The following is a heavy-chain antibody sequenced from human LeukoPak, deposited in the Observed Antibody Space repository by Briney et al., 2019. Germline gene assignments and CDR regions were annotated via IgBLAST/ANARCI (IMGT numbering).Heavy chain of an antibody. V-gene: IGHV1-18*01. Sequence: ASVKVSCKASGYTFTNYGISWVRQGPGQGLGWMGWISAYNGNTNYAQKLQGRVTMTTDTSTSTAYMELRSLRSDDTAVYYCARVVAADHDAFDIWGQGTMVTVSS. CDR2: ISAYNGNT. J-gene: IGHJ3*02. D-gene: IGHD6-13*01. CDR3: ARVVAADHDAFDI. CDR1: GYTFTNYG.